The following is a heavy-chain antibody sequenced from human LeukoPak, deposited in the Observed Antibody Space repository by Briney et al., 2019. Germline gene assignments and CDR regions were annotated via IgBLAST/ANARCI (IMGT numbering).Heavy chain of an antibody. CDR2: IYYSGRT. CDR3: ARGFYSPHY. J-gene: IGHJ4*02. Sequence: SETLSLTCTVSGGXISSDYCSWIRQPPGKGREWIGYIYYSGRTYYNPSLKSRITISVDTSKNQFSLKLSSVTAADTAVYYCARGFYSPHYWGQGTLVSVSS. V-gene: IGHV4-59*01. D-gene: IGHD4-11*01. CDR1: GGXISSDY.